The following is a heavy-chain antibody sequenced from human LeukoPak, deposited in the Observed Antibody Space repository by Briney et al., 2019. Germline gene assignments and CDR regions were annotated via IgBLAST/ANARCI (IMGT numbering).Heavy chain of an antibody. V-gene: IGHV1-3*01. CDR3: ARQDSGTYYDDY. CDR1: GYIFTNYA. Sequence: ASVKVSCKTYGYIFTNYAMHWVRQAPGQRLEWMGWINAGTGNTKYSQNFQDGVTLTRDTSATTAYMELSSLRSEDTAVYYCARQDSGTYYDDYWGQGTLVTVSS. D-gene: IGHD3-10*01. CDR2: INAGTGNT. J-gene: IGHJ4*02.